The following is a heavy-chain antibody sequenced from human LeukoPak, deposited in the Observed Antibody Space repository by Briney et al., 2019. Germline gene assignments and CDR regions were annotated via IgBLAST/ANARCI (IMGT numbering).Heavy chain of an antibody. D-gene: IGHD6-13*01. Sequence: KIGGSLKISCKGSGYSFTSYWIGWVRQMPGKGLEWMGIIYPGDSDTRYSPSFQGQVTISADKSISTAYLQWSSLRASDTAMYYCARQFGLYSSSFFDYWGQGTLVTVSS. CDR2: IYPGDSDT. CDR3: ARQFGLYSSSFFDY. CDR1: GYSFTSYW. J-gene: IGHJ4*02. V-gene: IGHV5-51*01.